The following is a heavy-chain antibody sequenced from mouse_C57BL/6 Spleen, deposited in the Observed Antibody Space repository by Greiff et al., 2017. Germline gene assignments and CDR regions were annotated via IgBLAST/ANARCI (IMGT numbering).Heavy chain of an antibody. CDR2: ISDGGSYT. Sequence: DVKLVESGGGLVKPGGSLKLSCAASGFTFSSYAMSWVRQTPEKRLEWVATISDGGSYTYYPDNVKGRFTISRDNAKNNLYLQMSHLKSEDTAMYYCARDGKDDYDWFAYWGQGTLVTVSA. V-gene: IGHV5-4*01. J-gene: IGHJ3*01. D-gene: IGHD2-4*01. CDR1: GFTFSSYA. CDR3: ARDGKDDYDWFAY.